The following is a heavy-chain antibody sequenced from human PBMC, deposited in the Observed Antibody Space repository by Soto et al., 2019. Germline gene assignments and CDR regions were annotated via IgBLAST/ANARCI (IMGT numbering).Heavy chain of an antibody. CDR1: GGSLRGYY. D-gene: IGHD2-8*01. J-gene: IGHJ5*02. CDR3: ARGRCESDA. Sequence: PSETQSLTCAVYGGSLRGYYWSWIRQPPGMALEWIGEINHSGSTNYNPSLKSRVTISVDTSKNQLSLNMRYVSAEDPDVYYCARGRCESDAWCQG. V-gene: IGHV4-34*01. CDR2: INHSGST.